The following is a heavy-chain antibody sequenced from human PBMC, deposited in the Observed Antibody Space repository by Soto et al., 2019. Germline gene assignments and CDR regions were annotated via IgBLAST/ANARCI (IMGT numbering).Heavy chain of an antibody. CDR2: VYYSGST. CDR3: ARQTDSYYTFDAFDI. CDR1: GCSISRGRYY. V-gene: IGHV4-39*01. D-gene: IGHD3-22*01. J-gene: IGHJ3*02. Sequence: SETLSPTCTVFGCSISRGRYYRDWNRQPLGKGLEWIGNVYYSGSTNYNPSLESRVTISVDTSKNQFSLKLSSVTAADTAVYYCARQTDSYYTFDAFDIWGQGTMVTVSS.